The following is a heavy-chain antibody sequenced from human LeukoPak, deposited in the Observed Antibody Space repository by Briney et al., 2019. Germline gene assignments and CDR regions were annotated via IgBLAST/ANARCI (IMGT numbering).Heavy chain of an antibody. V-gene: IGHV4-39*07. D-gene: IGHD1-14*01. Sequence: SETLSLTCAVSGGSISSSTYYWGWIRQPPGKGLEWIGSVYYSGSTYSNPSLKSRVTISVDTSKNQFSLKLSSVTAADTAVYYCARVSSARNGFDYWGQGTLVTVSS. CDR1: GGSISSSTYY. CDR2: VYYSGST. J-gene: IGHJ4*02. CDR3: ARVSSARNGFDY.